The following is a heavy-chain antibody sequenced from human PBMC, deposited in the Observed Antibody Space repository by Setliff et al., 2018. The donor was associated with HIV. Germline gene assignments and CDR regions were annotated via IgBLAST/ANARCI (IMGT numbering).Heavy chain of an antibody. CDR1: GYTLTELS. CDR2: FDPEDGEA. J-gene: IGHJ4*02. V-gene: IGHV1-24*01. Sequence: ASVKVSCKVSGYTLTELSIHWVRQAFGKGLEWMGGFDPEDGEAIYAQKFQGRVIMTDDTSTDTAYMELSGLRAEDTAVYYCAIDMVGGWLRPMPDFWGQGALVTVSS. CDR3: AIDMVGGWLRPMPDF. D-gene: IGHD2-2*01.